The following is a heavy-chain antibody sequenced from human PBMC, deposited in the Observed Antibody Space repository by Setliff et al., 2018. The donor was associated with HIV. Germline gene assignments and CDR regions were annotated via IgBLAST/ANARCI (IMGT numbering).Heavy chain of an antibody. Sequence: PSETLSLTCTVSGGSTSSYYWSWIRQPPGKGLEWIWYISYSGNTNYNSSLKSRVTISLDTSKNQFSLNLTSVTAADTAVYYCARGALWFGPYWYFDLWGRGTLVTAPQ. CDR1: GGSTSSYY. CDR2: ISYSGNT. CDR3: ARGALWFGPYWYFDL. V-gene: IGHV4-59*01. J-gene: IGHJ2*01. D-gene: IGHD3-10*01.